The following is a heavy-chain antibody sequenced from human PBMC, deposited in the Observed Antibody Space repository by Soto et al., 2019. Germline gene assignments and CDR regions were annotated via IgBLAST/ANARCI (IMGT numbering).Heavy chain of an antibody. V-gene: IGHV6-1*01. J-gene: IGHJ4*02. D-gene: IGHD3-10*01. CDR1: GDSVSSDNAV. CDR3: AREATLLRGIINHIDY. CDR2: TYYRSQWYT. Sequence: PSQTLSLTCGISGDSVSSDNAVWNWIRQSPSRGLEWLGRTYYRSQWYTDYALSVRSRITINPDTSKNQFSLQLNSVTPEDTAVYYCAREATLLRGIINHIDYWGQGVLVTVSS.